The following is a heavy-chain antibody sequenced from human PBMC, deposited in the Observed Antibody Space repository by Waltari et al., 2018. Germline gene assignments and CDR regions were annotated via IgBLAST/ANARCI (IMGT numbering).Heavy chain of an antibody. D-gene: IGHD6-6*01. CDR2: ISSKSTI. J-gene: IGHJ5*01. CDR1: RFDLWSHE. CDR3: ASRYSTSSMDS. V-gene: IGHV3-48*03. Sequence: VQLVESGGALIEPGGSLSLTWAASRFDLWSHEMNWVRQAPGKGLEWVSYISSKSTIYYAESVKGRFTISRDNAKNSLYLQMNGLRADDTGVYYCASRYSTSSMDSWGQGTLVTVSS.